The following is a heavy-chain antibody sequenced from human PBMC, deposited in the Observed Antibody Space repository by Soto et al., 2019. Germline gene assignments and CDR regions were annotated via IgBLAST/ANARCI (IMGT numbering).Heavy chain of an antibody. CDR1: GGSISSSSYY. Sequence: SETLSLTCTVSGGSISSSSYYWGWIRQPPGKGLEWIGSIYYSGSTYYNPSLKSRVTISVDTSKNQFSLKLSSVTAADTAVYYCASHFGSGSSLFDYWGQGTLVTSPQ. J-gene: IGHJ4*02. V-gene: IGHV4-39*01. CDR3: ASHFGSGSSLFDY. CDR2: IYYSGST. D-gene: IGHD3-10*01.